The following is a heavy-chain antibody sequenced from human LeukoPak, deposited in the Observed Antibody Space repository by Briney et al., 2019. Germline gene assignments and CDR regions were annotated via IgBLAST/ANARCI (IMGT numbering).Heavy chain of an antibody. Sequence: PSETLSLTCTVSGYSLSSGYYWGWIRQPPGKGLEWIGSIYHSGSTYYNPSLKSRVTISVDTSKNQFSLKLSSVTAADTAVYYCARTRYYYNSRSYGAPYYFDYWGQGTLVTVSS. J-gene: IGHJ4*02. CDR1: GYSLSSGYY. CDR3: ARTRYYYNSRSYGAPYYFDY. CDR2: IYHSGST. D-gene: IGHD3-10*01. V-gene: IGHV4-38-2*02.